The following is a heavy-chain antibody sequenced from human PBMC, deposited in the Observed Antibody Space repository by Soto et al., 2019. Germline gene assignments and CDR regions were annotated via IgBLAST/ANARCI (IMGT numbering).Heavy chain of an antibody. V-gene: IGHV3-30-3*01. CDR2: VSKDGNEK. CDR3: VTEGAAGYFPN. J-gene: IGHJ4*02. D-gene: IGHD3-22*01. CDR1: GFIFGNFP. Sequence: QVHLVDSGGGVVQPGRSMRLSCAASGFIFGNFPIHWVRQAPGKGLEWVALVSKDGNEKHYADSVKGRFTISRDNSRNMVYLQLSSLKDEDTAVYYCVTEGAAGYFPNWGQGTLVTVSS.